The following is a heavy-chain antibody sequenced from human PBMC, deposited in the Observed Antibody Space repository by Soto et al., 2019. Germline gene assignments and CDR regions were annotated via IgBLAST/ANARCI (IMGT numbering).Heavy chain of an antibody. J-gene: IGHJ4*02. CDR2: ISFDGDK. Sequence: QVKLVESGGGVVQPGTSLRLSCTASGFDFSNSGIQWVRQTPGKGLEWVALISFDGDKYYVDSVKGRFTISRDNPTNTVYLQMNPLRPEDRGFYYCARDYARGWCQFGGQGPLVPVSS. CDR1: GFDFSNSG. CDR3: ARDYARGWCQF. V-gene: IGHV3-30*03. D-gene: IGHD2-8*02.